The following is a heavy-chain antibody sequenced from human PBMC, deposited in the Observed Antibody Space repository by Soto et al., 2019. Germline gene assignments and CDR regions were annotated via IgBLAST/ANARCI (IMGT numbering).Heavy chain of an antibody. CDR2: ISGSGGST. Sequence: EVQLLESGGGLVQPGGSLRLPCAASGFTFSSYAMSWVRQAPGKGLEWVSAISGSGGSTYYADSVKGRFTISRDNSKNTLYLQMNSLRAEDTAVYYCATSTHYCSSTSCSSFDYWGQGTLVTVSS. D-gene: IGHD2-2*01. V-gene: IGHV3-23*01. J-gene: IGHJ4*02. CDR1: GFTFSSYA. CDR3: ATSTHYCSSTSCSSFDY.